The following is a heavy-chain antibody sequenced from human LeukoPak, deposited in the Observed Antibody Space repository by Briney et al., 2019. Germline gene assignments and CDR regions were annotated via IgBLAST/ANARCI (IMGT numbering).Heavy chain of an antibody. J-gene: IGHJ5*02. CDR1: GGSFSDYQ. Sequence: SEILSLTCAVSGGSFSDYQWNWIRQSPGKGLEWLGEISHSGATTYNPSLKSRVTMSVDTSKNQFSLKLSSVTAADTAVYYCAGDYCSSTSCYTDWFDPWGQGTLVTVSS. CDR3: AGDYCSSTSCYTDWFDP. V-gene: IGHV4-34*01. D-gene: IGHD2-2*02. CDR2: ISHSGAT.